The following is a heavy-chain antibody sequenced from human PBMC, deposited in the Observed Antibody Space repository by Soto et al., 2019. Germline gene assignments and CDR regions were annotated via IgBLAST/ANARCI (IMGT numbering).Heavy chain of an antibody. CDR1: GASISSNY. V-gene: IGHV4-59*01. Sequence: QVQLQESGPGLVKPSETLSLTCTVSGASISSNYWSWIRQPPGKGLEWIGYIYYTGSTNYNPSLKRRVTISVDTSKKQFSLKLSSVTAADTAVYYCAREGVTVFGAVRYFDLWGRGTLVTVSS. CDR2: IYYTGST. J-gene: IGHJ2*01. D-gene: IGHD3-3*01. CDR3: AREGVTVFGAVRYFDL.